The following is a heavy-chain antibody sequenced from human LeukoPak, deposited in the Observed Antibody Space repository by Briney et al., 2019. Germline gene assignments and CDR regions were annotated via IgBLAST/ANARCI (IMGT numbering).Heavy chain of an antibody. D-gene: IGHD6-19*01. J-gene: IGHJ4*02. CDR2: IWYDGSNK. CDR3: ARAPDTAVADPDY. Sequence: GGSLRLSCAASGFTFSSYGMHWVRQAPGKGLEWVAVIWYDGSNKYYADSVKGRFTISRDNSKNTLYLQMNSLRAEDTAVYYCARAPDTAVADPDYWGQGTLVTVSS. CDR1: GFTFSSYG. V-gene: IGHV3-33*01.